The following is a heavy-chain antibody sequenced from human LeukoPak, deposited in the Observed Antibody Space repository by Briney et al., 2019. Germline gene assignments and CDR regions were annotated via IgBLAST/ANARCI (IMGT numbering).Heavy chain of an antibody. J-gene: IGHJ4*02. Sequence: GGSLRLSCAASGFTLSGCWMSWVRQAPGRGLEWVASIKADGSGKYYMDSVKGRFTISRDNAKNSLYLQMSSLRTEDTAVYYCARGDHDSWGQGTLVTVSS. CDR1: GFTLSGCW. V-gene: IGHV3-7*03. CDR2: IKADGSGK. CDR3: ARGDHDS.